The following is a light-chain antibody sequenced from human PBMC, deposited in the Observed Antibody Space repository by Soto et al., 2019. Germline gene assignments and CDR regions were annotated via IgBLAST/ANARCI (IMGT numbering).Light chain of an antibody. CDR3: QQYNSYSIT. CDR1: QSISSW. J-gene: IGKJ5*01. Sequence: DIQMTQSPSTLSASVGDRVTITCRASQSISSWLAWYQQKPGKAPKLLIYKASSLESGVPSRFSGSGSGKEFTLTISSLQPDDFATYYCQQYNSYSITFGQGTLLEIK. CDR2: KAS. V-gene: IGKV1-5*03.